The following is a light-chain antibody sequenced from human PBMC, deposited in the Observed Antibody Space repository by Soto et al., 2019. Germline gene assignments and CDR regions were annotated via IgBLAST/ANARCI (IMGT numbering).Light chain of an antibody. CDR1: QSISSW. CDR3: QQYHSYSVT. Sequence: DIKMSQSPSTLSASIGDRVTITCRASQSISSWLAWYQQKPGKAPQLLIYDASSLETGVPSRFSGSGSGTEFSLTISTLQPDDFATYYCQQYHSYSVTFGQGTRLAIK. J-gene: IGKJ5*01. V-gene: IGKV1-5*01. CDR2: DAS.